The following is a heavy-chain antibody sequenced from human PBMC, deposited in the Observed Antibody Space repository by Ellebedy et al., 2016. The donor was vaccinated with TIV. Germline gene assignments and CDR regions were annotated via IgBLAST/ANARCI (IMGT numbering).Heavy chain of an antibody. CDR3: ARWFRGEAELWYNDN. CDR2: ISKSGSAV. CDR1: GFPFSSYE. Sequence: GGSLRLSCVASGFPFSSYEMNWVRQAPGQGLEWVSYISKSGSAVLYAESVKGRFTISRDNAKNSLFLQMNSLRVDDTALYYCARWFRGEAELWYNDNWGQGALVTVSS. J-gene: IGHJ4*02. D-gene: IGHD1-1*01. V-gene: IGHV3-48*03.